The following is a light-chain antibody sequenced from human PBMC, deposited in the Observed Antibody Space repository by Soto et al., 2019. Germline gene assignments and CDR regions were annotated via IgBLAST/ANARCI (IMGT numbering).Light chain of an antibody. CDR1: QSISSW. CDR3: QQYNHYWT. CDR2: DAS. J-gene: IGKJ1*01. Sequence: DIQMTQSPSTLSASVGDRVTITCRASQSISSWLAWYQQKPGKAPKVLIYDASSLESGVPSRFSGSGSGTEFSLTSSSLQPDDFATYYYQQYNHYWTFGQGTRVEIK. V-gene: IGKV1-5*01.